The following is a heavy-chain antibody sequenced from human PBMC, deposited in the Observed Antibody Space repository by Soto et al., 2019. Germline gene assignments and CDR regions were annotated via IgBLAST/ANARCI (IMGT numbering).Heavy chain of an antibody. CDR1: GFTFSSYW. J-gene: IGHJ5*02. CDR3: ARITIFGFNWFDP. V-gene: IGHV3-7*03. D-gene: IGHD3-3*01. Sequence: PGGSLRLSCAASGFTFSSYWMSWVRQAPGKGLEWVANIKQDGSEKYYVDSVKGRFTISRDNAKNSLYLQMNSLRAEDTAVYYCARITIFGFNWFDPWGQGTLVTVS. CDR2: IKQDGSEK.